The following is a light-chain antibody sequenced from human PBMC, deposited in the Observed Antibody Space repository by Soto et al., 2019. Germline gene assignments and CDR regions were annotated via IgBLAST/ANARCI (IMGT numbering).Light chain of an antibody. V-gene: IGKV1-39*01. CDR3: QQNYSTPRT. J-gene: IGKJ1*01. Sequence: DIPMTQSPSSLSASVGDRVTITCRASQSISSYLNWYQQKPGKAPKLLIYAASSLQSGVPSRFSGSGSGTDFTLTISSLQPEDFATYYCQQNYSTPRTFGQGTKVDIK. CDR2: AAS. CDR1: QSISSY.